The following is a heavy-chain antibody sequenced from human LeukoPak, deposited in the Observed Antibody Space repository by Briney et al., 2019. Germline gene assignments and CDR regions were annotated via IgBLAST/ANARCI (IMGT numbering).Heavy chain of an antibody. D-gene: IGHD2-2*02. CDR1: GGSFSGYY. Sequence: SETLSLTCAVYGGSFSGYYWSWIRQPPGKGLEWIGEINHSGSTNYNPSLKSRVTISVDTSKNQFSLKLSSVTAADTAVYYCARGRGRPDIVVVPAAIYFDYWGQGTLVTVSS. CDR3: ARGRGRPDIVVVPAAIYFDY. CDR2: INHSGST. J-gene: IGHJ4*02. V-gene: IGHV4-34*01.